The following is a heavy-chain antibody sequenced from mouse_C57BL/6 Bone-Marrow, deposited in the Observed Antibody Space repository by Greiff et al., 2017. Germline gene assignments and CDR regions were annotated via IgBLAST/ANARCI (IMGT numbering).Heavy chain of an antibody. D-gene: IGHD2-12*01. CDR1: GFTFSSYA. CDR2: ISDGGSYT. Sequence: EVKVVESGGGLVKPGGSLKLSCAASGFTFSSYAMSWVRQTPEKRLEWVATISDGGSYTYYPDNVKGRFTISRDNAKNNLYLQMSHLKSEDTAMYYCARPDYSFYAMDYWCQGTAVTVSS. V-gene: IGHV5-4*03. J-gene: IGHJ4*01. CDR3: ARPDYSFYAMDY.